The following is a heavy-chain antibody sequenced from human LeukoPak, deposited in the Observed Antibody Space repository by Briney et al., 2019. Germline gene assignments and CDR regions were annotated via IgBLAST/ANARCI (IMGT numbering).Heavy chain of an antibody. CDR3: ASVGYSGYDRAFDY. J-gene: IGHJ4*02. V-gene: IGHV3-53*01. CDR2: TSSAGNT. CDR1: GFTVSSNY. D-gene: IGHD5-12*01. Sequence: GGSLRLPCAASGFTVSSNYMSWVRQAPGKGLEWVSVTSSAGNTYYADSVKGRFTISRDNSKNTLYLQMNGLRAEDTAVYYCASVGYSGYDRAFDYWGQGTLVTVSS.